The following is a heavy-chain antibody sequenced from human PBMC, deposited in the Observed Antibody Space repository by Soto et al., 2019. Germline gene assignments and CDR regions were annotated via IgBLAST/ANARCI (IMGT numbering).Heavy chain of an antibody. D-gene: IGHD6-13*01. V-gene: IGHV5-51*01. CDR1: GYSFTSYW. CDR2: IYPGDSDT. Sequence: GESLKISCKGSGYSFTSYWIGWVRQMPGKGLEWMGIIYPGDSDTRYSPSFQGQVTISADKSISTAYLQWSSLKASDTAMYYCARVEQLADYYYYGMDVWGQGTTVTVSS. J-gene: IGHJ6*02. CDR3: ARVEQLADYYYYGMDV.